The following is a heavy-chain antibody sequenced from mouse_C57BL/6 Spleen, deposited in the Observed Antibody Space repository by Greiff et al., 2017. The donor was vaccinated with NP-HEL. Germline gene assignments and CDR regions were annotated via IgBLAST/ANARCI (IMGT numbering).Heavy chain of an antibody. J-gene: IGHJ3*01. CDR2: ISSGGSYT. Sequence: EVMLVESGGDLVKPGGSLKLSCAASGFTFSSYGMSWVRQTPDKRLEWVATISSGGSYTYYPDSVKGRFTISRDNAKNTLYLQMSSLKSEDTAMYYCARPGNSLAWFAYWGQGTLVTVSA. CDR1: GFTFSSYG. CDR3: ARPGNSLAWFAY. V-gene: IGHV5-6*01.